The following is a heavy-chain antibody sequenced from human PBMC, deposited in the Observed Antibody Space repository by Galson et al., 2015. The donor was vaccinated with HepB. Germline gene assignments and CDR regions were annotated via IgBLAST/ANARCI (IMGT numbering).Heavy chain of an antibody. CDR2: ISSYNGNT. Sequence: SVKVSCKASGHTLKSHGITWVRQTPGRGLEWVGWISSYNGNTYSAQKLQGRVIMTTDISTNTAYMELRSLTSDDTAIYYCARDDCSGGSCYSDYYYLNYMDVWGKGTTVTVSS. J-gene: IGHJ6*03. CDR1: GHTLKSHG. CDR3: ARDDCSGGSCYSDYYYLNYMDV. V-gene: IGHV1-18*01. D-gene: IGHD2-15*01.